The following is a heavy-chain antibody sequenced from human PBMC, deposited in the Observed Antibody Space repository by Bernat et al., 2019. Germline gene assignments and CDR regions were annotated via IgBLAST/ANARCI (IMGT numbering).Heavy chain of an antibody. V-gene: IGHV3-48*01. J-gene: IGHJ4*01. D-gene: IGHD1-1*01. Sequence: EVQLVESGGGLVQPGGSLRLSCAASGFTFSSYTMNWVRQAPGKGLEWVSYISSSSSTIYNADSVKGRFTISRDNAKNSLYLQMNSLRTEDTAVYYCARLTTDMVYWGHGTLVPVSS. CDR2: ISSSSSTI. CDR1: GFTFSSYT. CDR3: ARLTTDMVY.